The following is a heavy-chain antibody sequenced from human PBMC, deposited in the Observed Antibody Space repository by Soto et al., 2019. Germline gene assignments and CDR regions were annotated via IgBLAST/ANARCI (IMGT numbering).Heavy chain of an antibody. CDR1: GGSFSGYY. D-gene: IGHD3-3*01. Sequence: QVQLQQWGAGLLKPSETLSLTCAVYGGSFSGYYWSWIRQPPGKGLEWIGEIIHSGSTNYNPSLKSRVTISVDTSKNQFSLKLSSVTAADTAVYYCAAGDFWSGYHAGWFDPWGQGTLVTVSS. V-gene: IGHV4-34*12. J-gene: IGHJ5*02. CDR2: IIHSGST. CDR3: AAGDFWSGYHAGWFDP.